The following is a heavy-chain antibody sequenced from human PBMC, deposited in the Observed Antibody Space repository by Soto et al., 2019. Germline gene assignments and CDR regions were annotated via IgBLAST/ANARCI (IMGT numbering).Heavy chain of an antibody. D-gene: IGHD3-10*01. Sequence: EVQLVESGGGLVKPGGSLRLSCAAFGFTFSSFSMNWARQAPGRGLEWVSSISISSSYIYYADSVKGRFTISRDNAKNSLYLQMNSLRAEDTSVYYCARDRGGARAEPVDYWGQGTLVTVSS. CDR2: ISISSSYI. V-gene: IGHV3-21*01. CDR1: GFTFSSFS. J-gene: IGHJ4*02. CDR3: ARDRGGARAEPVDY.